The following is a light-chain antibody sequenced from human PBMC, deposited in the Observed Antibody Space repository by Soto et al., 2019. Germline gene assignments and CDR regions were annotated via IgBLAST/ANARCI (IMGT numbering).Light chain of an antibody. CDR1: QSVSSY. V-gene: IGKV3-20*01. J-gene: IGKJ4*01. CDR2: GAS. CDR3: QQYLSSPQT. Sequence: EMVLTQSPGTLSLSPGERATLSCRASQSVSSYLAWYQQKPGQAPRLLVYGASSRATGIPDRFSGSGSGTDFTLTISRLEPEDFAVYYCQQYLSSPQTFGRGTKVEIK.